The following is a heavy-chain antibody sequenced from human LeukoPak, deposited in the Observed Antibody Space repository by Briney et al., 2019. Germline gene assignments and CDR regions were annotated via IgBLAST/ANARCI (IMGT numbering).Heavy chain of an antibody. CDR3: ARDESVVVAGLNGMDV. D-gene: IGHD2-15*01. J-gene: IGHJ6*02. Sequence: SETLSLTCTVSGGSISSYYWSWIRQPAGKGLEWIGRIYSSGSTNYNPSLKSRVTMSVDTSKNQFSLKLSSVTAADTAVYYCARDESVVVAGLNGMDVWGQGTTVTVSS. CDR1: GGSISSYY. CDR2: IYSSGST. V-gene: IGHV4-4*07.